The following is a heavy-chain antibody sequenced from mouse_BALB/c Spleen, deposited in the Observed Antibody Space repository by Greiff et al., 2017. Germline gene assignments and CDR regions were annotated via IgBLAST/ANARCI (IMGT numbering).Heavy chain of an antibody. CDR3: DNYYGSRLDY. CDR1: GYTFTDYW. V-gene: IGHV1-69*01. D-gene: IGHD1-1*01. Sequence: QVQLQQPGAGLVLPGASLTMSCKASGYTFTDYWMHWVKQRPGQGLEWIGAIDSSDSYTSYYQKFKGKATLTVDGSSITAYMQLSSLTSEDYAVYDCDNYYGSRLDYWGQGTTLTVSS. J-gene: IGHJ2*01. CDR2: IDSSDSYT.